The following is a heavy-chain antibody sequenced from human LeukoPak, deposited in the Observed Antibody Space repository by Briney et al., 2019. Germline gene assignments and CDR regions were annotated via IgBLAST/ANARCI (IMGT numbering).Heavy chain of an antibody. CDR2: ISGSGGST. D-gene: IGHD6-13*01. CDR1: GFTFSSYE. CDR3: AKGGVAAAFDY. J-gene: IGHJ4*02. Sequence: GGSLRLSCAASGFTFSSYELNWVRQAPGKGLEWVSVISGSGGSTYYADSVKGRFTISRDNSKNTLYLQMNSLRAEDTAVYYCAKGGVAAAFDYWGQGTLVTVSS. V-gene: IGHV3-23*01.